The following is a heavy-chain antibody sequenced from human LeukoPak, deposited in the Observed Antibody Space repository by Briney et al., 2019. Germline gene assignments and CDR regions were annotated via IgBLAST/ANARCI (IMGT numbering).Heavy chain of an antibody. CDR1: GGSISSYY. J-gene: IGHJ6*02. CDR2: IYYSGST. Sequence: SETLSLTCTVSGGSISSYYWSWIRQPPGKGLGWIGYIYYSGSTNYNPSLKSRVTISVDTSKNQFSLKLSSVTAADTAVYYCARDCSGGSCYPICGMDVWGQGTTVTVSS. CDR3: ARDCSGGSCYPICGMDV. D-gene: IGHD2-15*01. V-gene: IGHV4-59*01.